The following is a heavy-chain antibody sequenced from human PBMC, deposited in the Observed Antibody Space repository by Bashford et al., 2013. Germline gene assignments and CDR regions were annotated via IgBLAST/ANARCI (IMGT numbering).Heavy chain of an antibody. D-gene: IGHD3-22*01. CDR1: GYTFTGYY. Sequence: ASVKVSCKASGYTFTGYYIHWVRQAPGQGLEWVGWINPSGGGTSYAPRFQGRVTVTRDTSTSTVYMELSSLRSEDTAVYYCARGYYYDSGAYHYVYDYWGQGTLVTVSS. CDR3: ARGYYYDSGAYHYVYDY. J-gene: IGHJ4*02. CDR2: INPSGGGT. V-gene: IGHV1-46*01.